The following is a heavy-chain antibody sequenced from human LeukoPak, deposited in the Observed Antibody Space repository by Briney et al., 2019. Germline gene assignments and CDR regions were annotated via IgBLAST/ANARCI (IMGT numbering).Heavy chain of an antibody. Sequence: ASVKVSCKASGYTFTSYAISWVRQAPGQGLEWMGGIIPIFGTANYAQKFQGRVTITADESTSTAYMELSSLRSEDTAVYYCARSWGPVAIFGVATDAFDIWGQGTMVTVSS. J-gene: IGHJ3*02. CDR3: ARSWGPVAIFGVATDAFDI. CDR2: IIPIFGTA. V-gene: IGHV1-69*13. D-gene: IGHD3-3*01. CDR1: GYTFTSYA.